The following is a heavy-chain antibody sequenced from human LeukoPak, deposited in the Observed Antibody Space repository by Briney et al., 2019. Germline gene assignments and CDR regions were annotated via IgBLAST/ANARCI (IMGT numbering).Heavy chain of an antibody. CDR2: IYHTGST. J-gene: IGHJ4*02. CDR3: ASRKLGNDY. D-gene: IGHD7-27*01. V-gene: IGHV4-61*10. CDR1: GGSISSSNYY. Sequence: SETLSLTCSVSGGSISSSNYYWSWIRQPAGKGLEWIGYIYHTGSTSYSPSLKSRVTISADTSQNQFSLKLSSVTAADTAVYYCASRKLGNDYWGQGTLVTVSS.